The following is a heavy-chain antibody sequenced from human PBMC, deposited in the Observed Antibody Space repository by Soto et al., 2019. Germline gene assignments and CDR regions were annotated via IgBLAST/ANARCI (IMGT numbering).Heavy chain of an antibody. CDR1: GFTFSSYA. J-gene: IGHJ4*02. CDR2: ISGSGGST. D-gene: IGHD6-13*01. CDR3: AEPRGSSWGVWDY. V-gene: IGHV3-23*01. Sequence: GGSLRLSCAASGFTFSSYAISWVRQAPGKGLEWVSAISGSGGSTYYADSVKGRFTISRDNSKNTLYLQMNSLRAEDTAVYYCAEPRGSSWGVWDYWGQGTLVTVSS.